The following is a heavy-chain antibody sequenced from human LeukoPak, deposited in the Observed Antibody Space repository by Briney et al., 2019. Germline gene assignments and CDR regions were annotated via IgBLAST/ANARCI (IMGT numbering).Heavy chain of an antibody. CDR3: ASGDCSGGSCHIEWGY. Sequence: ASVKVSCKASGYTFTSYGISWVRQAPGQGLERMGIINPSGGSTSYAQKFQGRVTMTRDTSTSTVYMELSSLRSEDTAVYYCASGDCSGGSCHIEWGYWGQGTLVTVSS. D-gene: IGHD2-15*01. CDR1: GYTFTSYG. CDR2: INPSGGST. J-gene: IGHJ4*02. V-gene: IGHV1-46*01.